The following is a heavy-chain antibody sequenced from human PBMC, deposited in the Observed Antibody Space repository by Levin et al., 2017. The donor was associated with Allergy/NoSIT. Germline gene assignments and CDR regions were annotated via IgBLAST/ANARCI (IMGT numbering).Heavy chain of an antibody. D-gene: IGHD1-26*01. CDR2: ISAYNGNT. CDR3: ARWNAGATAPLNWFDP. Sequence: AASVKVSCKASGYTFTSYGISWVRQAPGQGLEWMGWISAYNGNTNYAQKLQGRVTMTTDTSTSTAYMELRSLRSDDTAVYYCARWNAGATAPLNWFDPWGQGTLVTVSS. V-gene: IGHV1-18*01. J-gene: IGHJ5*02. CDR1: GYTFTSYG.